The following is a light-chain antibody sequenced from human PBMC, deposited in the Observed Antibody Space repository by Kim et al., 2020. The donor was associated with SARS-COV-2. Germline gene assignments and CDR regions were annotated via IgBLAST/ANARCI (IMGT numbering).Light chain of an antibody. CDR2: DAS. V-gene: IGKV1-33*01. Sequence: DIQMTQSPSSLSASVGDRVTITCQASQDINNYLNWYQQKPGKAPEVLIYDASDLETGVPSRFSGSGSATYFTFTISSLQPEDIATYYCQQYDSLPWTFGQGTKVDIK. CDR3: QQYDSLPWT. CDR1: QDINNY. J-gene: IGKJ1*01.